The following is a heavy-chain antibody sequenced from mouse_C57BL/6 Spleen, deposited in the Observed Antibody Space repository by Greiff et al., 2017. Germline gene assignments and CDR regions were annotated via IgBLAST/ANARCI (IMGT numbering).Heavy chain of an antibody. CDR2: ILPGSGST. D-gene: IGHD2-4*01. J-gene: IGHJ2*01. Sequence: QVQLQQSGAELMKPGDSVKLSCKVTGYTFTGDWKEWVKQRPGHGLEWIGEILPGSGSTNDNEKFKGKSTFTADTSYNTAYMQLSSVTTEDSAISSCARYYDYGGDDYWGQGTTLTVSS. CDR1: GYTFTGDW. CDR3: ARYYDYGGDDY. V-gene: IGHV1-9*01.